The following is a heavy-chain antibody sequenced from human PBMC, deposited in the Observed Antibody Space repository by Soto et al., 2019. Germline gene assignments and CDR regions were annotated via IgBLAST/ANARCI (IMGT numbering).Heavy chain of an antibody. CDR3: ATDEYCTNGVCPLDY. V-gene: IGHV1-69*01. CDR1: GGTFSSYA. CDR2: IIPIFGTA. J-gene: IGHJ4*02. Sequence: QVQLAQSGAEVKKPGSSVKVSCKASGGTFSSYAISWVRQAPGQGLEWMGGIIPIFGTANYAQKFQGRVTITADESTSTAYMELSSLRFEDTAVYYCATDEYCTNGVCPLDYWGQGTLVTVSS. D-gene: IGHD2-8*01.